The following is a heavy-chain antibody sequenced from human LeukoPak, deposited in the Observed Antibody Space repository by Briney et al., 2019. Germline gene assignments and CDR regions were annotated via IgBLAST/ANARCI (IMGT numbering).Heavy chain of an antibody. D-gene: IGHD3-10*01. CDR3: ARDQRGFDP. V-gene: IGHV4-4*07. CDR1: GGSISHSY. J-gene: IGHJ5*02. CDR2: IYSSGTT. Sequence: SETLSLTCTVSGGSISHSYWNWIRQPAGKGLEWIGRIYSSGTTNYNPSLKSRVTISVDTSKNQFSLKLSSVTAADTAVYYCARDQRGFDPWGQGTLVTVSS.